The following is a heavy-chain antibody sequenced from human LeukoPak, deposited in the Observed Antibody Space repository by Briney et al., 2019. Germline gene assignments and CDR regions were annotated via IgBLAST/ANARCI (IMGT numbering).Heavy chain of an antibody. D-gene: IGHD6-13*01. CDR2: INPNSGGT. J-gene: IGHJ5*02. Sequence: ASVKVSCKASGYTFTGYYMHWVRQAPGQGLEWMGWINPNSGGTNYAQKFQGRVTMTRDTSISTAYMELSRLRSDDTAVYYCARGGKAAAGREDWFDPWGQGTLVTVSS. CDR1: GYTFTGYY. CDR3: ARGGKAAAGREDWFDP. V-gene: IGHV1-2*02.